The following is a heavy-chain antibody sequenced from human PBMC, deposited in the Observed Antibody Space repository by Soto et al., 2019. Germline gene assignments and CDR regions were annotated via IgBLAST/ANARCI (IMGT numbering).Heavy chain of an antibody. J-gene: IGHJ4*02. V-gene: IGHV1-69*01. CDR2: IIPIFGTA. CDR1: GGTFSSYA. Sequence: QVQLVQSGAEVKKPGSSVKVSCKASGGTFSSYAISWVRQAPGQGLEWMGGIIPIFGTANYAQKFQGRVTIPGDDSTRQAYMEMGSRRSEDTAVYYWARGAWRGRATIRPGLVYGGQGPLFTFSS. CDR3: ARGAWRGRATIRPGLVY. D-gene: IGHD6-19*01.